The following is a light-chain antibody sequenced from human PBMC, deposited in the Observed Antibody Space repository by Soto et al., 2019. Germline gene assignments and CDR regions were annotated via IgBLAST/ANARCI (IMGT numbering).Light chain of an antibody. CDR1: QSVSSN. CDR2: GAS. V-gene: IGKV3-15*01. CDR3: QQYDNWPPLT. J-gene: IGKJ4*01. Sequence: EIVITQAPATLSLSPGERATLSCRASQSVSSNLAWYQQKPGQAPRLLIYGASTRATGVPARFSGSGSGTEFTLTISTLQSEDFAVYYCQQYDNWPPLTFGGGTKVDI.